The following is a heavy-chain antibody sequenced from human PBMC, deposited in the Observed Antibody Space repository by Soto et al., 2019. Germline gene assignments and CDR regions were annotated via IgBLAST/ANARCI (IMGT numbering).Heavy chain of an antibody. Sequence: PSETLSLTCTVSGGSISSGSYYWSWIRQHPGKGLEWIGYIYYSGSTYYNPSLKSRVTISVDTSKNQFSLKLSSVTAADTAIYYCARSLAAAAHPRPYYGMDVWGQGTTVTVS. CDR1: GGSISSGSYY. D-gene: IGHD6-13*01. V-gene: IGHV4-31*03. CDR3: ARSLAAAAHPRPYYGMDV. J-gene: IGHJ6*02. CDR2: IYYSGST.